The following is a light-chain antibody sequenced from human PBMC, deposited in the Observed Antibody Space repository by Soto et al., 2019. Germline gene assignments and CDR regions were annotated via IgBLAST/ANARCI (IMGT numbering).Light chain of an antibody. CDR2: DAS. CDR1: SSDVGGYNY. Sequence: QSALTQPRSVSGSPGQSVTISCTGTSSDVGGYNYVSWYQQHPGKAPKLMIYDASKRPSGVPDRFSGSKSGNTASLTISGLQAEDEADYYCCSYAGSYTFFGTGTKLTVL. V-gene: IGLV2-11*01. J-gene: IGLJ1*01. CDR3: CSYAGSYTF.